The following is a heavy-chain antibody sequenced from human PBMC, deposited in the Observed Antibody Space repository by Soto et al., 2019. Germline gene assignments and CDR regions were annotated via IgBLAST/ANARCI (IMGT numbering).Heavy chain of an antibody. V-gene: IGHV1-69*01. CDR3: ARVFPDGWVEPGVVRGYLDT. CDR1: ADSFSSYG. CDR2: IIPIFCTT. J-gene: IGHJ4*02. Sequence: QVQLVQSGAEVKEPGSAVKVSCKAPADSFSSYGISWVRQAPGQGLEWMGGIIPIFCTTNYAEKFQGRVTIPADESTNTAYMELSSLRSEDTALYYCARVFPDGWVEPGVVRGYLDTWGRGTLVTVSS. D-gene: IGHD3-3*01.